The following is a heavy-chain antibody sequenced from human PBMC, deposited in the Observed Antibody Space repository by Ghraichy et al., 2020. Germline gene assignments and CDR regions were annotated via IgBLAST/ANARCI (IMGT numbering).Heavy chain of an antibody. Sequence: SQTLSLTCAVYGGSFSGYYWSWIRQPPGKGLEWIGEINHSGSTNYNPSLKSRVTISVDTSKNQFSLKLSSVTAADTAVYYCARGIRFDPWGQGTLVTVSS. CDR3: ARGIRFDP. CDR2: INHSGST. J-gene: IGHJ5*02. V-gene: IGHV4-34*01. CDR1: GGSFSGYY. D-gene: IGHD3-3*01.